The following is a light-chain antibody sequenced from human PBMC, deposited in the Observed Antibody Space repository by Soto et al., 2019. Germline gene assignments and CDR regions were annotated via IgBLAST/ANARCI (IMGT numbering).Light chain of an antibody. CDR3: QQSYKTPFT. CDR2: AAS. Sequence: DIPITQSPSSLSASVGDRVTITCRASQNISKYLNWYQRKPGKAPKLLIYAASTLQSGVPSRFSGSESGTEFTLTISSLQPEDFGDYICQQSYKTPFTFGPGTKVDIK. V-gene: IGKV1-39*01. J-gene: IGKJ3*01. CDR1: QNISKY.